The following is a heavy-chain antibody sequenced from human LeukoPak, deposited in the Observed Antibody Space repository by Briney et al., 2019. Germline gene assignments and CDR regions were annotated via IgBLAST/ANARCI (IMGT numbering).Heavy chain of an antibody. D-gene: IGHD3-10*01. CDR2: ISASGGVT. CDR3: ARDFVFKFGELFGDAFDI. V-gene: IGHV3-23*01. CDR1: GFTFSSYA. J-gene: IGHJ3*02. Sequence: GGSLRLSCAASGFTFSSYAMSWVRQAPGKGLEWVSGISASGGVTYSAESVRGRFTISRDNSKNTLYLQMNSLRAEDTAVYYCARDFVFKFGELFGDAFDIWGQGTMVTVSS.